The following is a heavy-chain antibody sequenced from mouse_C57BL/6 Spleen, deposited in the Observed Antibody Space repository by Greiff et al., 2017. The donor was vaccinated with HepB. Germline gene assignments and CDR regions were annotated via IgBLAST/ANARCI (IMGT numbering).Heavy chain of an antibody. CDR3: AKERSITTVVEYFDV. CDR2: ISSGSSTI. J-gene: IGHJ1*03. CDR1: GFTFSDYG. D-gene: IGHD1-1*01. V-gene: IGHV5-17*01. Sequence: EVQRVESGGGLVKPGGSLKLSCAASGFTFSDYGMHWVRQAPEKGLEWVAYISSGSSTIYYADTVKGRFTISRDNAKNTLFLQMTSLRSEDTAMYYCAKERSITTVVEYFDVWGTGTTVTVSS.